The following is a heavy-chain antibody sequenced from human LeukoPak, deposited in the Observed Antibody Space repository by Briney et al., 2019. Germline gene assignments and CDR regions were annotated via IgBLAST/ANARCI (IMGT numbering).Heavy chain of an antibody. V-gene: IGHV5-51*01. CDR1: GYSFTGYW. J-gene: IGHJ6*02. D-gene: IGHD3-9*01. CDR3: ARHQGIHYDTEDYGMDV. Sequence: GESLKISCKGSGYSFTGYWIGWVRQMPGKGLEWMGIIYPGDSDTRYSPSFQGQVTISADKSISTAYLQWSSLKASDTAMYYCARHQGIHYDTEDYGMDVWGQGTTVTVSS. CDR2: IYPGDSDT.